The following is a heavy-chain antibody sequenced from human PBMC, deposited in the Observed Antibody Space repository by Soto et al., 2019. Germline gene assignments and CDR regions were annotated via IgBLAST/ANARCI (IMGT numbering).Heavy chain of an antibody. CDR1: GGSMSSYY. CDR2: IYYSGST. D-gene: IGHD6-25*01. J-gene: IGHJ5*02. V-gene: IGHV4-59*12. CDR3: ARDQLSSGLYVWFDP. Sequence: PSXTLSLTCTVSGGSMSSYYWSWIRQPPGKGLEWIGYIYYSGSTNYNPSLKSRVTISVDTSKNQFSLKLSSVTAADTAVYYCARDQLSSGLYVWFDPWGQGTLVTSPQ.